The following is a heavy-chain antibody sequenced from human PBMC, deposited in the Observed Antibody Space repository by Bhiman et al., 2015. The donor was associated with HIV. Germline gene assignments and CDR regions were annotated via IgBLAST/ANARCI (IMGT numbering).Heavy chain of an antibody. CDR2: ISWNGGSI. CDR3: ARALSGSYHTSYFDY. D-gene: IGHD1-26*01. V-gene: IGHV3-9*01. Sequence: EVQLVESGGGLVQPGRSLRLSCAASGFTFDDYAMVWVRQAPGKGLEWVSGISWNGGSIDYADSVKGRFTISRDNAKNSLYLQMNSLRAEDTAVYYCARALSGSYHTSYFDYWGQGNLVTVSS. CDR1: GFTFDDYA. J-gene: IGHJ4*02.